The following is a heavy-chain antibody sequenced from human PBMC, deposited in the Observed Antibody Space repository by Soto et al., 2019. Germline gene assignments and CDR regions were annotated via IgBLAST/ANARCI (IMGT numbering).Heavy chain of an antibody. CDR3: ARNYGSGSYIAY. V-gene: IGHV4-34*01. CDR1: GGSFSGYY. D-gene: IGHD3-10*01. CDR2: INHSGST. J-gene: IGHJ4*02. Sequence: SETLSLTCAVYGGSFSGYYWSWIRQPPGKGLEWIGEINHSGSTNYNPSLKSRVTISVDTSKNQFSLKLSSVTAADTAVYYCARNYGSGSYIAYWGQGTLVTVSS.